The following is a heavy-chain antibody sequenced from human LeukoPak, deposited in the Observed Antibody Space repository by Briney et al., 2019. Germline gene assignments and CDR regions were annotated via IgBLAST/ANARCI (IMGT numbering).Heavy chain of an antibody. V-gene: IGHV4-4*07. CDR1: GGSISSYY. D-gene: IGHD6-13*01. CDR3: ARDGRYSRDNAFDI. J-gene: IGHJ3*02. Sequence: SETLSLTCTVFGGSISSYYWSWIRQPAGKGLEWIGRIYTSGSTNYNPSLKSRVTMSVDTSKNQFSLKLSSVTAADTAVYYCARDGRYSRDNAFDIWGQGTMVTVSS. CDR2: IYTSGST.